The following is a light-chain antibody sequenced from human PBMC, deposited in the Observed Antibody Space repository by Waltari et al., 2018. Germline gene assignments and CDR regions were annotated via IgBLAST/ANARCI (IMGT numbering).Light chain of an antibody. Sequence: EIVLTQSPATLSLSPGDRATLSCRASPSVSSYLAWYQQKPGQAPRLLIYDASNRGTGSPARCIGSGSGTDFTLTISSLEPEDFAVYYCQQRSNWPPTFGGGTKVEIK. CDR3: QQRSNWPPT. CDR2: DAS. CDR1: PSVSSY. J-gene: IGKJ4*01. V-gene: IGKV3-11*01.